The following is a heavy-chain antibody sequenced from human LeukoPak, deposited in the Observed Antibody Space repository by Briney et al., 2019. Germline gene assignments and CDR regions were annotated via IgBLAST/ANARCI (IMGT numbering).Heavy chain of an antibody. Sequence: SETLSLTCTVSGGSISSYYWSWIRQPPGKGLEWIGYIYYSGSTYYNPSLKSRVTISVDTPKNQFSLKLSSVTAADTAVYYCAREGRITMVRGVIGAFDIWGQGTMVTVSS. V-gene: IGHV4-59*06. J-gene: IGHJ3*02. CDR2: IYYSGST. D-gene: IGHD3-10*01. CDR1: GGSISSYY. CDR3: AREGRITMVRGVIGAFDI.